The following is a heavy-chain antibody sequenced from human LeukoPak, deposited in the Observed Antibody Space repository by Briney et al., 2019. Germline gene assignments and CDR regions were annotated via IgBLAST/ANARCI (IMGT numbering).Heavy chain of an antibody. Sequence: GGSLRLSCAASGFTFRNYWMHWVRQAPGKGLVWVSRVKGDGSFTDYADSVEGRFTISRDNAKNTLYLQMYSLRAEDTAAYYCVRDGDDYNFDYWGQGTLVTVSS. CDR2: VKGDGSFT. V-gene: IGHV3-74*01. D-gene: IGHD5-24*01. CDR3: VRDGDDYNFDY. J-gene: IGHJ4*02. CDR1: GFTFRNYW.